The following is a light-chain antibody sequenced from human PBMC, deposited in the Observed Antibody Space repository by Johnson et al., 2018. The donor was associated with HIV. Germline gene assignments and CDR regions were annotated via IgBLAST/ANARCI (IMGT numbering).Light chain of an antibody. V-gene: IGLV1-51*02. J-gene: IGLJ1*01. CDR3: ATWDTSLSTGGV. CDR2: ENN. CDR1: SSNIGTNY. Sequence: QSVLTQPPSVSAAPGQNVNISCSGGSSNIGTNYVSWYQQFPGTAPKLLIYENNKRPSGIPDRFSDSQSGPSATLAITGLQTGDGADYYCATWDTSLSTGGVFGTGTKVTVL.